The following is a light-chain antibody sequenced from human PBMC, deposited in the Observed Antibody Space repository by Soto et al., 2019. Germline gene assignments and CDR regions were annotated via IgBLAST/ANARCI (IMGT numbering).Light chain of an antibody. V-gene: IGKV3-11*01. CDR1: QDINNY. Sequence: EIVLTQSPVTLSLSPGERATLSCRASQDINNYLAWYQQKRGQAPRLLFYDASKRAIGIPGRFSGSGSGTDFTLTISSLEPEDFAVYYCQQRSDWPPFTFGQGTKLEIK. J-gene: IGKJ2*01. CDR3: QQRSDWPPFT. CDR2: DAS.